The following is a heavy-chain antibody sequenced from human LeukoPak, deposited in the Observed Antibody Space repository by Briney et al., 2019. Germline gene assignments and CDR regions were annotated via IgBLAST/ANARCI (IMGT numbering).Heavy chain of an antibody. Sequence: GGSLRLSCAASGFTFSSYAMHWVRQAPGRGLEWVAVISYDGSNKYYADSVKGRFTISRDNSKNTVYLQMNSLRAEDTAVYYCAKEVAIAAAPEFWGQGTLVTVSS. D-gene: IGHD6-13*01. CDR1: GFTFSSYA. CDR3: AKEVAIAAAPEF. V-gene: IGHV3-30-3*01. J-gene: IGHJ4*02. CDR2: ISYDGSNK.